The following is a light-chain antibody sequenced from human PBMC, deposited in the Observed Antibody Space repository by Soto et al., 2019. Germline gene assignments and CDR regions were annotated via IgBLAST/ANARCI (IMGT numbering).Light chain of an antibody. CDR3: QQYHTWPPSTT. V-gene: IGKV3D-15*01. CDR2: HAS. Sequence: MTQSPATLSVSPGEGATLSCRASHTVSSHLAWYQQKNGQAPRLLIYHASIRATGIPARFSGSGSGTEFILPISSLQSDDFAVYYCQQYHTWPPSTTFGQGTRLEIK. J-gene: IGKJ5*01. CDR1: HTVSSH.